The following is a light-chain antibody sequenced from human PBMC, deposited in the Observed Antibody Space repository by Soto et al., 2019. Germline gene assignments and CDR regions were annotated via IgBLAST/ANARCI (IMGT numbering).Light chain of an antibody. Sequence: DITMTQSPSSLSASVGDRVTITCRASQSVSSYLNWYQQKPGKAHKLLIYAASSLKSEVPSRFSGSGSRTDFTLTISILQPEDFAAYDCHQTYSSPYTFVQGTKLEIK. CDR1: QSVSSY. CDR3: HQTYSSPYT. V-gene: IGKV1-39*01. J-gene: IGKJ2*01. CDR2: AAS.